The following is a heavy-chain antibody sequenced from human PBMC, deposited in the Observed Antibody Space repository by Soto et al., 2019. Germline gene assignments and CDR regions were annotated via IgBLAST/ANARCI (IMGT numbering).Heavy chain of an antibody. V-gene: IGHV1-58*02. D-gene: IGHD3-9*01. Sequence: ASVKVSCKASGFTFTSSAMQWVRQARGQRLEWIGWIVVGSGNTNYAQKFQERVTITRDMSTSTAYMELSSLRSEDTAVYYCAAAIHYDILTGYYTRPPRFDYWGQGTLVTVSS. J-gene: IGHJ4*02. CDR2: IVVGSGNT. CDR3: AAAIHYDILTGYYTRPPRFDY. CDR1: GFTFTSSA.